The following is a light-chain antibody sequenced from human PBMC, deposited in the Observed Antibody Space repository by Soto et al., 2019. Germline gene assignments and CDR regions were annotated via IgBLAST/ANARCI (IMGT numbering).Light chain of an antibody. CDR2: AAS. CDR1: QGIRND. J-gene: IGKJ1*01. V-gene: IGKV1-6*01. Sequence: AIQLTQSPYSLSASVGDRVTVTCRADQGIRNDLCWYQQKPGKAPKLLIWAASNLQTGVPSRFSGSGSGTDFTLTISSLQPEDSATYYFLQDVNFPRTFGQGTKVEI. CDR3: LQDVNFPRT.